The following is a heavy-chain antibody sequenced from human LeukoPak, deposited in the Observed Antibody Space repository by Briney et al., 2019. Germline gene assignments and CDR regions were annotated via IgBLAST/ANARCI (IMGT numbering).Heavy chain of an antibody. D-gene: IGHD3-22*01. CDR1: GGSISRSSYY. Sequence: SETLSLTCTVSGGSISRSSYYWGWIRQPPGKGLEWIGSIYYSGRNDCSPSLKSRVTISVDTSKNQLSLKLSSMTAADTAVYYCASPNYYDSSGYHPDAFDIWGLGTLVTVSS. CDR3: ASPNYYDSSGYHPDAFDI. J-gene: IGHJ3*02. CDR2: IYYSGRN. V-gene: IGHV4-39*01.